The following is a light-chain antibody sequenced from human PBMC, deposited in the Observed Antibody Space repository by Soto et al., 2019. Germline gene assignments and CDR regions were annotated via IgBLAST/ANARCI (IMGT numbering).Light chain of an antibody. CDR1: QNFANY. Sequence: SVLTPSPGPLALTLGERAPLAXRASQNFANYLDWYQQEHGXAPRXXXYKXSNRETGIAARLSGSGSGTDFTLTISSLEPDYFAAYYCQQRRNGSQTFGQGTKVDIK. V-gene: IGKV3-11*01. CDR2: KXS. J-gene: IGKJ1*01. CDR3: QQRRNGSQT.